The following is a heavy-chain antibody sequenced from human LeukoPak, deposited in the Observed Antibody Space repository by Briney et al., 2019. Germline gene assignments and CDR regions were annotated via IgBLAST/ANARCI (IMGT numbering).Heavy chain of an antibody. Sequence: PGGSLRLPCAASGFTFSDYYMSWIRQAPGKGLEWVSYISSSSSYTNYADSVKGRFTISRDNAKNSLYLQMNSLRAEDTAVYYCARGGIVVVVAPLDYWGQGTLVTVSS. CDR3: ARGGIVVVVAPLDY. CDR1: GFTFSDYY. V-gene: IGHV3-11*03. D-gene: IGHD2-15*01. J-gene: IGHJ4*02. CDR2: ISSSSSYT.